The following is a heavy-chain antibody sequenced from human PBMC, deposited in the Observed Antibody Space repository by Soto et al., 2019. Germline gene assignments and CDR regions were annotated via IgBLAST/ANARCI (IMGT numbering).Heavy chain of an antibody. CDR2: LYSGGTT. CDR3: ARGLYDSGSFYFDF. J-gene: IGHJ4*02. V-gene: IGHV3-53*01. D-gene: IGHD3-10*01. Sequence: GGSLRLSYAASGCKSIRKYMSWIRPAPGKGLEWVSILYSGGTTYYADSGKGRFTISRDTSENTLYLQMNSLRAEDTAVYYCARGLYDSGSFYFDFWGQGTLVPVSS. CDR1: GCKSIRKY.